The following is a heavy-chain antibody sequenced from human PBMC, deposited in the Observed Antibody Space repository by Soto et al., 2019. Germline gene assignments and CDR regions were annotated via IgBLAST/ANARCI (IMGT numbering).Heavy chain of an antibody. V-gene: IGHV2-5*02. Sequence: QITLKESGPTLVKPTQTLTLTCTFSGFSLNTRGVGVGWIRQPPGKALEWLALIYWDDDKRYSPSLKSRLTIXKXNSKYQVVLTMTTLDPVDTATYYCARDSSGWLGFDYWGQGTPVTVSS. CDR3: ARDSSGWLGFDY. CDR2: IYWDDDK. J-gene: IGHJ4*02. D-gene: IGHD6-19*01. CDR1: GFSLNTRGVG.